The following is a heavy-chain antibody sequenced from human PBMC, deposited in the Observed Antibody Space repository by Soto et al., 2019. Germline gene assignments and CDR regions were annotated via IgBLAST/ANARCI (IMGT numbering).Heavy chain of an antibody. D-gene: IGHD4-17*01. CDR3: VRVAYGDLGG. CDR1: GFTFSSYW. Sequence: EVQLVESGGGLVQPGGSLRLSCAASGFTFSSYWMHWVSQAPGKGLVWVSRIKSDGSDTSYADSVKGRFTISRDNAKNTLYLQMSSLRAEDTAVYYCVRVAYGDLGGWGQGTLVTVSS. V-gene: IGHV3-74*01. J-gene: IGHJ4*02. CDR2: IKSDGSDT.